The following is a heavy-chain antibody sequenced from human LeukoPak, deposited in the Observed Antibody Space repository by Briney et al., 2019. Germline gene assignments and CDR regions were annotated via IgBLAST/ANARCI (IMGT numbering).Heavy chain of an antibody. Sequence: GGSLRLSCAASGFTFSNYGMHWVRQAPGKGLEWVAFIRHVGNNKYYADSVKGRFTISRDNSKNTLYLQMNSLRAEDTAVYYCARDLVRGVIITAVAFDIWGQGTMVTVSS. D-gene: IGHD3-10*01. CDR2: IRHVGNNK. CDR1: GFTFSNYG. J-gene: IGHJ3*02. V-gene: IGHV3-30*02. CDR3: ARDLVRGVIITAVAFDI.